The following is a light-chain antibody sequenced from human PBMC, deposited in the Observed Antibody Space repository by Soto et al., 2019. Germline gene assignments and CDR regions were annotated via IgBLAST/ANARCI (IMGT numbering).Light chain of an antibody. CDR2: GNS. Sequence: QSALVQPPSVSGAPGQRVTISCTGGSSNIGAGYDVHWYQQLPGTAPKLLIYGNSNRPSGVPDRFSGSKSGTSASLAISGLQAEDEAEYYCQSYDNSLPVVYVFGTGTKVTVL. V-gene: IGLV1-40*01. CDR1: SSNIGAGYD. CDR3: QSYDNSLPVVYV. J-gene: IGLJ1*01.